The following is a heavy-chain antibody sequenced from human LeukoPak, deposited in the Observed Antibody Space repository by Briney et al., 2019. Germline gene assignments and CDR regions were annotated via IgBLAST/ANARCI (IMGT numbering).Heavy chain of an antibody. J-gene: IGHJ4*02. V-gene: IGHV3-21*01. CDR1: GCTFSSYS. D-gene: IGHD6-13*01. CDR3: ARAQQLVPLSLDY. Sequence: GGSLRLSCAASGCTFSSYSMNWVRQAPGKGLEWVSSISSSSSYIYYADSVKGRFTLSRDNAKNSLYLQMNSLRAEDTAVYYCARAQQLVPLSLDYWGQGTLVTVSS. CDR2: ISSSSSYI.